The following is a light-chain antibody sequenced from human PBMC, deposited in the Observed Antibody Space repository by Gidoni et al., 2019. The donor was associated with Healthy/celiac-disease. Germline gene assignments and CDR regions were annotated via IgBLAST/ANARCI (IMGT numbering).Light chain of an antibody. CDR2: SHQ. J-gene: IGLJ3*02. CDR1: SSNIGSNT. Sequence: QSVLTQPPQADGTPGQRVTISCSGSSSNIGSNTVNWYPQLPGAAPNLLLYSHQQRPPGVPDRFSGSKSGTSASLAISGLQSDAEADFYCAVWDDSLNGRVFGGGTKLTVL. CDR3: AVWDDSLNGRV. V-gene: IGLV1-44*01.